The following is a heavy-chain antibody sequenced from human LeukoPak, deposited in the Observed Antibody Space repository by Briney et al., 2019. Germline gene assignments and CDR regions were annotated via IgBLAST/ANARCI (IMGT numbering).Heavy chain of an antibody. V-gene: IGHV4-34*01. CDR2: INHSGST. CDR3: ARASDNYDSSGYGP. Sequence: SETLSLTCAVYGGSFSGYYWSWIRQPPAKGLEWIGEINHSGSTNYNPSLKSRVTISVDTSKNQFSLKLSSVTAADTAVYYCARASDNYDSSGYGPWGQGTLVTVSS. J-gene: IGHJ5*02. D-gene: IGHD3-22*01. CDR1: GGSFSGYY.